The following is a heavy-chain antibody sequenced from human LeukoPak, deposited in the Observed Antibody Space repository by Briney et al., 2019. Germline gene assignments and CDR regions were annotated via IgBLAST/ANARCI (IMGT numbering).Heavy chain of an antibody. D-gene: IGHD6-19*01. V-gene: IGHV1-8*01. CDR2: MNPNNGNT. Sequence: ASVKVSCKASGYTFTSYDLIWVRQATGQGLEWMGWMNPNNGNTDYAQKFQGRVTMTRNTSISTAYMELSSLRSEDTAVYYCARDSSGWYHWFDPWGQGTLVTVS. CDR3: ARDSSGWYHWFDP. CDR1: GYTFTSYD. J-gene: IGHJ5*02.